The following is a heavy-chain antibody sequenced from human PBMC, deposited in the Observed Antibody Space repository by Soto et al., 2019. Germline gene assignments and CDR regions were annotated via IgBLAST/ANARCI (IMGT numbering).Heavy chain of an antibody. Sequence: GGSLRLSCAASGFTFSSYGMHWVRQAPGKGLEWVAVISYDGSNKYYADSVKGRFTISRDNSKNTLYLQMNSLRAEDTAVYYCAKDCIEVEMATIIHRRYYCGMHVWGPGTTVTVSS. D-gene: IGHD5-12*01. CDR3: AKDCIEVEMATIIHRRYYCGMHV. V-gene: IGHV3-30*18. CDR1: GFTFSSYG. J-gene: IGHJ6*02. CDR2: ISYDGSNK.